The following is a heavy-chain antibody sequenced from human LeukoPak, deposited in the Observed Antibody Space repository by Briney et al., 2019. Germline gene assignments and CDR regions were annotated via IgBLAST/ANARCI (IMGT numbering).Heavy chain of an antibody. CDR3: ARGAGVTREIDY. CDR1: GFTFSSYA. Sequence: PGGSLRLSCAASGFTFSSYAMSWVRQAPGKGLEWVSAIGTAGDTYYPGSVKGRFTISRENAKNSLYLQMNSLRAGDTAVYYCARGAGVTREIDYWGQGTLVTVSS. D-gene: IGHD6-19*01. J-gene: IGHJ4*02. CDR2: IGTAGDT. V-gene: IGHV3-13*01.